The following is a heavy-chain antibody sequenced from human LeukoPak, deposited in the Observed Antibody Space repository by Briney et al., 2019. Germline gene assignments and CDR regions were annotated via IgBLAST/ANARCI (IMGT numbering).Heavy chain of an antibody. D-gene: IGHD1-26*01. V-gene: IGHV3-48*01. CDR2: ISSSSSTI. Sequence: GGSLRLSCAASGFTFSSYSMNWVRQAPGKGLEWVSYISSSSSTIYYADSVKGRFTISRDNAKNSLYLQMNSLRAEDTAVYYCARVQWELPLDYWGQGTLVTVSS. CDR1: GFTFSSYS. J-gene: IGHJ4*02. CDR3: ARVQWELPLDY.